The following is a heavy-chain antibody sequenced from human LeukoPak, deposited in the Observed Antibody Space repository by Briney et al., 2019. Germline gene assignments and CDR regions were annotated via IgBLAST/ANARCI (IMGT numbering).Heavy chain of an antibody. J-gene: IGHJ2*01. Sequence: ASVKVSCKASGYTFTCYDINWVRQATGQGLEWMGWMNPNSGNTGYAQKFQGRVTMTRNTSISTAYMELSSLRSEDTAVYYCASSYYAGYSSSWYNWYFDLWGRGTLVAVSS. CDR1: GYTFTCYD. V-gene: IGHV1-8*01. D-gene: IGHD6-13*01. CDR3: ASSYYAGYSSSWYNWYFDL. CDR2: MNPNSGNT.